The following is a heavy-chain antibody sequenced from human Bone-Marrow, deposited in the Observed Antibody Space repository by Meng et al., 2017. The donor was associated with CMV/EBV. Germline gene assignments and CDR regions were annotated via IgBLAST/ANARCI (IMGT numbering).Heavy chain of an antibody. D-gene: IGHD2-2*02. CDR1: GGSCSGYY. V-gene: IGHV4-34*01. CDR2: INHSGST. Sequence: SETLSLTCALYGGSCSGYYWSWIRQPPGKGLEWIGEINHSGSTNYNPSLKSRVTISVDTSKNQFSLKLSSVTASNTAVYYCARGGARYCSSTSCYRYYYYYGMDVWGQGTTVTGSS. J-gene: IGHJ6*02. CDR3: ARGGARYCSSTSCYRYYYYYGMDV.